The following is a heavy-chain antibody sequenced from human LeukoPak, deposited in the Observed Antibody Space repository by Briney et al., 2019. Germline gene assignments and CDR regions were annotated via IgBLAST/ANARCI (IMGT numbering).Heavy chain of an antibody. D-gene: IGHD3-22*01. V-gene: IGHV1-69*04. CDR1: GGTFSSYA. J-gene: IGHJ4*02. Sequence: SVKVSCKASGGTFSSYAISWVRQAPGQGLEWMGRIIPILGIANYAQKFQGRVTITADKSTSTAYMELSSLRSEDTAVYYCARDSYYYDSSGYYSSSDYWGQGTLVTVSS. CDR2: IIPILGIA. CDR3: ARDSYYYDSSGYYSSSDY.